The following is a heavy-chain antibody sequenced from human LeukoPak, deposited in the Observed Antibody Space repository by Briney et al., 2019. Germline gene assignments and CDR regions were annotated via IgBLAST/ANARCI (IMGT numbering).Heavy chain of an antibody. CDR2: INPSGGST. D-gene: IGHD2-21*02. CDR1: GYTFTSYY. Sequence: ASVKVSCKASGYTFTSYYMHWVRQAPGQGLEWMGIINPSGGSTSYAQKFQGRVTMTRDTSTSTVYMELSSLRSEDTAVYYRARERRGLAYCGGDCITWGQGTLVTVSS. J-gene: IGHJ5*02. V-gene: IGHV1-46*01. CDR3: ARERRGLAYCGGDCIT.